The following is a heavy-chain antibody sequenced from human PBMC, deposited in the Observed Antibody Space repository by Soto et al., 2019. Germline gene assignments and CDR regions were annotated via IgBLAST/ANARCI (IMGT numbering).Heavy chain of an antibody. CDR3: ARDSGYNWNHGNWFDP. V-gene: IGHV4-30-2*01. CDR1: GGSISSGGYS. Sequence: PSETLSLTXAVSGGSISSGGYSWSWIRQPPGKGLEWIGYIYHSGSTYYNPSLKSRVTISVDRSKNQFSLKLSSVTAADTAVYYRARDSGYNWNHGNWFDPWGQGTLVTVSS. CDR2: IYHSGST. J-gene: IGHJ5*02. D-gene: IGHD1-20*01.